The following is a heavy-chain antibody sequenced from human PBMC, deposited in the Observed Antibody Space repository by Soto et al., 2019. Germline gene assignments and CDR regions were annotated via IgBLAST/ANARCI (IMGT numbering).Heavy chain of an antibody. D-gene: IGHD6-6*01. J-gene: IGHJ3*01. V-gene: IGHV3-23*01. CDR2: ISDGGDLT. CDR1: GFAFSSHP. CDR3: ARRAFGSSRSFDL. Sequence: GGSLRLSCAASGFAFSSHPMSWVRQAPERGLEWVSGISDGGDLTYNADSVKGRFTISRDNSKNILFLQMNSLRAEDTALYYCARRAFGSSRSFDLWGQGXMVTV.